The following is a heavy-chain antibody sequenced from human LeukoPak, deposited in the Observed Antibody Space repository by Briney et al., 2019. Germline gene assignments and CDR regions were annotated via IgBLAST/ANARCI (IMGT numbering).Heavy chain of an antibody. V-gene: IGHV3-7*03. CDR1: GFTFSSYW. CDR3: ARLEIQLWLPHY. CDR2: IKQDGSEK. D-gene: IGHD5-18*01. J-gene: IGHJ4*02. Sequence: GRSLRLSCAASGFTFSSYWMSWVRQTPGKGLEWVANIKQDGSEKYYVDSVKGRFTISRDNAKNSLYLQMNKLRAEDTAVYYCARLEIQLWLPHYWGQGNLVTVSS.